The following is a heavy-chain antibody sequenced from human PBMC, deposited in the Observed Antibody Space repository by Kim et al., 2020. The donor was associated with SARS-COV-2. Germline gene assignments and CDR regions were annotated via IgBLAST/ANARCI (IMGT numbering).Heavy chain of an antibody. CDR2: INPNSGGT. CDR1: GYTFTAYY. V-gene: IGHV1-2*02. J-gene: IGHJ5*02. Sequence: ASVKVSCKGSGYTFTAYYIHWVPQAPGQGLEWMGWINPNSGGTNYAQKFQGRVTMTRDTSISTVYMELGRLSSDDTAVYYCARDAAAGLVNWLDPWGQGT. D-gene: IGHD6-25*01. CDR3: ARDAAAGLVNWLDP.